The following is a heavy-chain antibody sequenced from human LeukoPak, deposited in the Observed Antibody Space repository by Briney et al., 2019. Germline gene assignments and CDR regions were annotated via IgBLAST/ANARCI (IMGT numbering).Heavy chain of an antibody. D-gene: IGHD5-12*01. CDR2: ISGSGGST. CDR1: GFTFSSYA. J-gene: IGHJ4*02. Sequence: GGSLRLSCAASGFTFSSYAMSWVRQAPGKGLEWVSAISGSGGSTYYADSVKGRFTISRDNSKNTLYLQMDSPGVEDTAVYYCAKAFKSAYDYGPTDSWSQGTLVTVSS. V-gene: IGHV3-23*01. CDR3: AKAFKSAYDYGPTDS.